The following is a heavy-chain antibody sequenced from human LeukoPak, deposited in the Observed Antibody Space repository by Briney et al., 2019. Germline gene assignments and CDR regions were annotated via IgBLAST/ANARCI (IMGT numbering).Heavy chain of an antibody. Sequence: SETLSLTCAVYGGSFSGYYWSWIRQPPGKGLEWIGEINHSGSTNYNPSLKSRVTISVDTSKNQFSLKLSSVTAADTAVYYCASHTSIAAAGTDDWFDPWGQGTLVTVSS. D-gene: IGHD6-13*01. V-gene: IGHV4-34*01. CDR2: INHSGST. CDR3: ASHTSIAAAGTDDWFDP. J-gene: IGHJ5*02. CDR1: GGSFSGYY.